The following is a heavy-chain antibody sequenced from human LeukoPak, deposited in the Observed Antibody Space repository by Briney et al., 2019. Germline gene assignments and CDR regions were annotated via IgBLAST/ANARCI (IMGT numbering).Heavy chain of an antibody. D-gene: IGHD3-22*01. J-gene: IGHJ3*02. CDR2: IWYDGSNK. CDR3: ARVNAGAIVTMIVVVSGDAFDI. CDR1: GFTFSSYG. Sequence: GGSLRLSCAASGFTFSSYGMHWVRQAPGKGLEWVAVIWYDGSNKYYADSVKGRFTISRDNSKNTLYLQMNSLRAEDTAVYYCARVNAGAIVTMIVVVSGDAFDIWGQGTMVTVSS. V-gene: IGHV3-33*01.